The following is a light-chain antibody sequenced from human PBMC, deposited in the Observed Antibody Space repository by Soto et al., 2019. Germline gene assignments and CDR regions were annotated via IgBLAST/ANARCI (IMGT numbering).Light chain of an antibody. J-gene: IGKJ2*01. CDR1: QSVGRS. Sequence: EIVLTQSPSTLSLSPGERATLSCRASQSVGRSLAWYQQKPGQAPRLLIYDASNRAAGIPARFSGSGSGTEFTLTISSLEPEDFAVYYCQPRSNWPHTFGQGTKLEIK. V-gene: IGKV3-11*01. CDR2: DAS. CDR3: QPRSNWPHT.